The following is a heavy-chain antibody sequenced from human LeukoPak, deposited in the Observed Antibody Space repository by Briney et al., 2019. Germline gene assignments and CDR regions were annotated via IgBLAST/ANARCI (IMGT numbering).Heavy chain of an antibody. CDR1: GGSIGSGDYY. J-gene: IGHJ3*02. Sequence: SQTLSLTCTVSGGSIGSGDYYWSWIRQPPGKGLEWIGYIYYSGSTYYNPSLKSRVTISVDTSKNQFSLKLSSVTAADTAVYYCARATITYYYDSSGYYDAFDIWGQGTMVTVSS. CDR2: IYYSGST. CDR3: ARATITYYYDSSGYYDAFDI. D-gene: IGHD3-22*01. V-gene: IGHV4-30-4*01.